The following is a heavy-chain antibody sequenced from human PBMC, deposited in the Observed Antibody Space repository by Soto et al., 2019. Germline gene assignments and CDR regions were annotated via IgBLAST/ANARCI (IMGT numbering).Heavy chain of an antibody. CDR1: GESVGDYF. CDR2: VTYSGST. J-gene: IGHJ4*02. Sequence: QVQLQQWGAGLLKPSETLSLTCAVFGESVGDYFWSWIRQPPGKGLGWIGEVTYSGSTNYTPSLKSRVTMSVNTSENRFSLQLTSVTAADAAVYYCARGLPANYWGQGTLVTVSS. V-gene: IGHV4-34*01. CDR3: ARGLPANY.